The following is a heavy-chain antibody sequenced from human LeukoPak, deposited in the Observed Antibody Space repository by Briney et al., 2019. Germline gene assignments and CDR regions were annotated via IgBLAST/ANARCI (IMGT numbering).Heavy chain of an antibody. J-gene: IGHJ5*02. CDR2: ISWNSGSI. CDR3: ARGLTGYCSSTSCYEVDVPNWFDP. V-gene: IGHV3-9*01. Sequence: GGSLRLSCAASGFTFDDYAMHWVRQAPGKGLEWVSGISWNSGSIGYADSVKGRFTISRDNAKNSLYLQMNSLRAEDTAVYYCARGLTGYCSSTSCYEVDVPNWFDPWGQGTLVTVSS. CDR1: GFTFDDYA. D-gene: IGHD2-2*01.